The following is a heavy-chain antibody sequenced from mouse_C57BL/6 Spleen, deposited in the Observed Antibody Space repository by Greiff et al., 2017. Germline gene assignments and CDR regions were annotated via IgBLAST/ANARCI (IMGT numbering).Heavy chain of an antibody. Sequence: QVQLQQSGAELVKPGASVKISCKASGYAFSSYWMNWVKQRPGKGLEWIGQIYPGDGDTNYNGKFKGKATLTADKSSSTAYMQLSSLTSEDSAVYFCARVDYGSSYYAMDYWGQGTSVTVSS. CDR2: IYPGDGDT. CDR3: ARVDYGSSYYAMDY. V-gene: IGHV1-80*01. CDR1: GYAFSSYW. D-gene: IGHD1-1*01. J-gene: IGHJ4*01.